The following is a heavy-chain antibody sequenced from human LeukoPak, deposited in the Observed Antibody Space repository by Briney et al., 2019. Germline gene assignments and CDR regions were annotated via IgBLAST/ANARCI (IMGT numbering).Heavy chain of an antibody. J-gene: IGHJ4*02. V-gene: IGHV4-59*12. CDR1: GVSITSYY. CDR3: ARFSPRAMGNYLDF. D-gene: IGHD7-27*01. Sequence: SETLSLTCAVSGVSITSYYWSWIRQPPGKGLEWIGYIYYGESANYNPSLKSQVTISVDTSKNQFSLKLSSVTAADTAVYYCARFSPRAMGNYLDFWGQGTLVTVSS. CDR2: IYYGESA.